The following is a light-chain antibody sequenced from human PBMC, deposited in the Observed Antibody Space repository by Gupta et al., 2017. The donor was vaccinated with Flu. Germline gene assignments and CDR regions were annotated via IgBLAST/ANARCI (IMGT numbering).Light chain of an antibody. CDR2: DAS. V-gene: IGKV3-11*01. Sequence: PATLSMFPGDRATLSCRASQSIDSSLAWFQQKPGQAPRHLIYDASKRATGVPGRFSGSGSGTDFTLTISSLEPEDFAVYYCQQRDNWPITFGQGTRLEIK. CDR1: QSIDSS. J-gene: IGKJ5*01. CDR3: QQRDNWPIT.